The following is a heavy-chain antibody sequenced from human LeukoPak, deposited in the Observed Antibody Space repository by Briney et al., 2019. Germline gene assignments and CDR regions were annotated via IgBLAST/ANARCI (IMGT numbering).Heavy chain of an antibody. J-gene: IGHJ4*02. D-gene: IGHD3-3*01. Sequence: PSETLSLTCAVYGGSFSGYYWSWIRQPPGKGLEWIGEINHSGSTNYNPSLKSRVTISVDTSKNQFSLKLSSVTAADTAVYYCARERTYYDFWSGYPFDYWGQGTLVTVSS. CDR1: GGSFSGYY. V-gene: IGHV4-34*01. CDR2: INHSGST. CDR3: ARERTYYDFWSGYPFDY.